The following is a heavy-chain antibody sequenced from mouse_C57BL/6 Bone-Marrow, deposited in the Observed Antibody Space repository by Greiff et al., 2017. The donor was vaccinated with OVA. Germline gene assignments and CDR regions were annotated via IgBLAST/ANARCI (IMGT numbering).Heavy chain of an antibody. CDR2: IYPGRGST. CDR3: AISPLPGYAMDY. CDR1: SYTFTSYW. D-gene: IGHD2-1*01. V-gene: IGHV1-55*01. Sequence: QVQLQQPGAELVKPGASVKMSCKASSYTFTSYWTTWVKQRPGQGLAWIGDIYPGRGSTNYNAKFKSKATLTVDTSSSTAYMQLSSLTSEDSAVYYCAISPLPGYAMDYWGQGTSVTVSS. J-gene: IGHJ4*01.